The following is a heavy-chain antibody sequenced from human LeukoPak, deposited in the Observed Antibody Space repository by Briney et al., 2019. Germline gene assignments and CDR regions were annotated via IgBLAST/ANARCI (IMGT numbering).Heavy chain of an antibody. CDR1: GFTFSSYG. Sequence: GGTLRLSCAASGFTFSSYGMSWVRQAPGKRLEWVSAISGSGGSTYYADSVKGRFTISRDNSKNTLYLQMNSLRAEDTAVYYCAKDQDRDHTMIVVVITTTFDYWGQGTLVTVSS. CDR2: ISGSGGST. V-gene: IGHV3-23*01. CDR3: AKDQDRDHTMIVVVITTTFDY. D-gene: IGHD3-22*01. J-gene: IGHJ4*02.